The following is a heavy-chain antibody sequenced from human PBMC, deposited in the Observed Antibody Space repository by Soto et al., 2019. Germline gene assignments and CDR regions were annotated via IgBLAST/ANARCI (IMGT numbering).Heavy chain of an antibody. CDR1: GGSFSGYY. CDR2: INHSGST. Sequence: SETLSLTCAVYGGSFSGYYWSWIRQPPGKGLEWIGEINHSGSTNYNPSLKSRVTISVDTSKNQFSLKPSSVTAADTAVYYCARGRLGPGGFDYWGQGTLVTVSS. V-gene: IGHV4-34*01. CDR3: ARGRLGPGGFDY. J-gene: IGHJ4*02. D-gene: IGHD1-26*01.